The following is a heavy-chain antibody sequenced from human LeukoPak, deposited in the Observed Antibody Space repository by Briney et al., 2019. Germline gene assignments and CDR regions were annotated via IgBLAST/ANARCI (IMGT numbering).Heavy chain of an antibody. D-gene: IGHD3-22*01. CDR3: AKAPYYYYDRSGYYSDY. Sequence: GGSLRLSCAASGFSFSRYNMNWVRQAPGKGLEWVSYISSGSFAIYYADSVKGRFTSSRDDAKNSLYLQMNSLRADDTAVYYCAKAPYYYYDRSGYYSDYWGQGTLVTVSS. CDR1: GFSFSRYN. J-gene: IGHJ4*02. V-gene: IGHV3-48*04. CDR2: ISSGSFAI.